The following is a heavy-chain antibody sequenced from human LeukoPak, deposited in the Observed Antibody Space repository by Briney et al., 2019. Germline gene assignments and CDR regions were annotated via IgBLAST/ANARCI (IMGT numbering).Heavy chain of an antibody. V-gene: IGHV4-59*01. Sequence: SETLSLNCTVSGGSISSYYWSWVRQPPGKGLEWIGYIYYSGSTNYNPSLKSRVTISADTSKNQFSLRLSSVTAADTAVYYCARDVVDNFYNNSVYYGRGVFDIWGQGTMVTVSS. J-gene: IGHJ3*02. D-gene: IGHD3-22*01. CDR2: IYYSGST. CDR3: ARDVVDNFYNNSVYYGRGVFDI. CDR1: GGSISSYY.